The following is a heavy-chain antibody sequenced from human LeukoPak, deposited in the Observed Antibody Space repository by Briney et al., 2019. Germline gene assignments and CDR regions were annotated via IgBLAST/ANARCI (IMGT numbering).Heavy chain of an antibody. CDR1: GFTFSNYW. V-gene: IGHV3-7*01. Sequence: GGSLRLSCAASGFTFSNYWMSWVRQAPEMGLEWVANVKEGGRVKQYTDSMKGRFTISRDNAKNSLYLQMNSLRVEDTAVYYCARDRDDGGFEYWGQGTLVTVSS. CDR3: ARDRDDGGFEY. CDR2: VKEGGRVK. D-gene: IGHD4-23*01. J-gene: IGHJ4*02.